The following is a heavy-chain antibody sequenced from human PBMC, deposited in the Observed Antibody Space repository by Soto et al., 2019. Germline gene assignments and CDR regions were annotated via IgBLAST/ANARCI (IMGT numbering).Heavy chain of an antibody. J-gene: IGHJ6*02. CDR3: ARTAYCNTKSCLEDV. D-gene: IGHD3-10*01. CDR2: ISGSGGTT. CDR1: GFSFSSYG. Sequence: EVQVLESGGGLVQPGGSLRLSCAASGFSFSSYGMSWVRQAPGKGLEWVSSISGSGGTTYYADSVKGRFTLSRDNSKNTVYRQMNSLRAEDTAVYYCARTAYCNTKSCLEDVWGQGTTVSVSS. V-gene: IGHV3-23*01.